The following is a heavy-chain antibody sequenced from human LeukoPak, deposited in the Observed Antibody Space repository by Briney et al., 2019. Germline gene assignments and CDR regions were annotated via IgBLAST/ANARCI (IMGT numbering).Heavy chain of an antibody. CDR1: GFTFSIAW. CDR2: IDKHGNGK. D-gene: IGHD1-26*01. V-gene: IGHV3-7*01. J-gene: IGHJ4*02. CDR3: ARDAGWGYYDL. Sequence: GGSLRLSCVASGFTFSIAWVTRARQAPGKGLEWVANIDKHGNGKYYVDSVKGRLAISRDSASNSVFLQMDSLRAEDTSVYYCARDAGWGYYDLWGQGTPVTVSS.